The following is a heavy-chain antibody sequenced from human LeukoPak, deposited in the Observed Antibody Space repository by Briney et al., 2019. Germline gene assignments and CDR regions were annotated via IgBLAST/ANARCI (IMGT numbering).Heavy chain of an antibody. CDR2: ISYDGSNK. Sequence: GRSLRPSCAASAFTSRNFAMDCVRHTPHKGLEWVAVISYDGSNKNHTDSVKGRVTISRDNSKNPLYLQMNSVRAEDTAVYYCARGGEGSSWPIYFHYWGQGTLVTVSS. CDR1: AFTSRNFA. CDR3: ARGGEGSSWPIYFHY. D-gene: IGHD6-13*01. J-gene: IGHJ4*02. V-gene: IGHV3-30*10.